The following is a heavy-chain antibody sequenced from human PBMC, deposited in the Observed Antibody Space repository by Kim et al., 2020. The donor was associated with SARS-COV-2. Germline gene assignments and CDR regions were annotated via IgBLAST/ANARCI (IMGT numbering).Heavy chain of an antibody. CDR3: ASAPDVGFPDAFDI. J-gene: IGHJ3*02. Sequence: SETLSLTCTVSGGSISSSSYYWGWNRQPPGKGLEWIRSIYYSGSTYYNPPLKSRVTISVDTSKNQFSLKLSSVTAADTAVYYCASAPDVGFPDAFDIWGQGTMVTVSS. CDR1: GGSISSSSYY. V-gene: IGHV4-39*01. CDR2: IYYSGST. D-gene: IGHD1-26*01.